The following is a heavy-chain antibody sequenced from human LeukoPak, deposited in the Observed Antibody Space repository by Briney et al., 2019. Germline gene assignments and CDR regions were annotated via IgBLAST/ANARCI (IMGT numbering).Heavy chain of an antibody. CDR2: IRYDGSNK. CDR1: GFTFSSYG. V-gene: IGHV3-30*02. D-gene: IGHD5-24*01. CDR3: ARWLQFSLDY. Sequence: GGSLRLSCARSGFTFSSYGMHWVRQAPGRGLEWVAFIRYDGSNKYYADSVKGRFTISRDNSKNTLYLQMNSLRAEDTAVYYCARWLQFSLDYWGQGTLVTVSS. J-gene: IGHJ4*02.